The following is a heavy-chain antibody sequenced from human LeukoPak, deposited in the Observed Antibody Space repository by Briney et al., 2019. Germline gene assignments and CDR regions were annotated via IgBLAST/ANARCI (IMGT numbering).Heavy chain of an antibody. CDR2: ISSSSSYI. CDR1: GFTFSSYS. J-gene: IGHJ4*02. Sequence: PGGSLRLSRAASGFTFSSYSMNWVRQAPGKGLEWVSSISSSSSYIYYADSVKGRFTISRDNAKNSLYLQMNSLRAEDTAVYYCARGAKYYYDSSGYYLYYFDYWGQGTLVTVSS. CDR3: ARGAKYYYDSSGYYLYYFDY. V-gene: IGHV3-21*01. D-gene: IGHD3-22*01.